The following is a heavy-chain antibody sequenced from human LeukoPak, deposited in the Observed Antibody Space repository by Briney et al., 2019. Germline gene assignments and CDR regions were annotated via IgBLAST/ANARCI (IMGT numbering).Heavy chain of an antibody. Sequence: SETLPLTCTVSGGSISSYFWSWIRQPPGKGLEWIGHIYYSGSTNYNPSLKSRVTVSVDTSKNQFSLKLSSVTAADTAVYYCARGAGNYYFYVMDVWGQGTTVTVSS. CDR2: IYYSGST. CDR3: ARGAGNYYFYVMDV. CDR1: GGSISSYF. V-gene: IGHV4-59*01. J-gene: IGHJ6*02.